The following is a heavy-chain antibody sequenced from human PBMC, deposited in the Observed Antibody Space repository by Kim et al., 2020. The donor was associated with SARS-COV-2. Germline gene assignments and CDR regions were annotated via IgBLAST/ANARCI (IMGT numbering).Heavy chain of an antibody. Sequence: GGSLRLSCAASGFTFSSYSFNWVRQAPGKGLEWVSYISSSSTTIYYADSVKGRFTISRDNAKNSLYLQMNSLGDEDTAVYYCARPDFWSGYYYYGMDVWGQGTTVTVSS. D-gene: IGHD3-3*01. CDR3: ARPDFWSGYYYYGMDV. V-gene: IGHV3-48*02. J-gene: IGHJ6*02. CDR1: GFTFSSYS. CDR2: ISSSSTTI.